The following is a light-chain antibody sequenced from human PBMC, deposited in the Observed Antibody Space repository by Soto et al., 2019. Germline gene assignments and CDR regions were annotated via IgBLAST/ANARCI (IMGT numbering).Light chain of an antibody. V-gene: IGLV3-9*01. J-gene: IGLJ2*01. CDR1: NIGSKN. CDR2: RDT. Sequence: SYELTQPLSVSVALGQTAKITCGGNNIGSKNVHWYQQKPGQAPVVVIYRDTNRPSGIPERFSGSSSGNTATLTISRAQVGDEADYYCQVWDSSLVVFGGGTKVTVL. CDR3: QVWDSSLVV.